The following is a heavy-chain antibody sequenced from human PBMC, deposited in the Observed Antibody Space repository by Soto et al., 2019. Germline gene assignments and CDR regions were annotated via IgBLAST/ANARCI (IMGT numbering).Heavy chain of an antibody. D-gene: IGHD3-22*01. CDR1: GGSISSYY. CDR3: ARSNSGYYYGRFYYFDY. Sequence: SETLSLTCTVSGGSISSYYWSWIRQPPGKGLEWIGYIYYSGSTNYNPSLKSRVTISVDTSKNRFSLKLSSVTAADTAVYYCARSNSGYYYGRFYYFDYWGQGTLVTVSS. CDR2: IYYSGST. J-gene: IGHJ4*02. V-gene: IGHV4-59*01.